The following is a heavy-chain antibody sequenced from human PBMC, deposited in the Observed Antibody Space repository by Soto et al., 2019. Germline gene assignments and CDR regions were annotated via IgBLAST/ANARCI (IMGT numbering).Heavy chain of an antibody. Sequence: GSLRLSCAASGFTFSSYAMSWVRQAPGKGLEWVSAISGSGGSTYYADSVKGRFTISRDNSKNTLYLQMNSLRAEDTAVYYCAKDRHEVRYFDWLPEWGQGTLVTVSS. CDR2: ISGSGGST. J-gene: IGHJ4*02. V-gene: IGHV3-23*01. CDR3: AKDRHEVRYFDWLPE. CDR1: GFTFSSYA. D-gene: IGHD3-9*01.